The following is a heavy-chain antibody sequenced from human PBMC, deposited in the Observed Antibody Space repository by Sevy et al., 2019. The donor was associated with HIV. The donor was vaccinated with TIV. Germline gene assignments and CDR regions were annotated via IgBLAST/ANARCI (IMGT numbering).Heavy chain of an antibody. V-gene: IGHV1-69*13. CDR2: FIPMLRTM. CDR3: ARGDYDTVT. Sequence: ASVKVSCKASGGTFSSYSMNWVRQAPGQGLEWMGLFIPMLRTMNSAQKFQGRLTITADESTRTAYLDLRSLRSEDTAVYYCARGDYDTVTWGQSTLVTVSS. J-gene: IGHJ1*01. CDR1: GGTFSSYS. D-gene: IGHD3-22*01.